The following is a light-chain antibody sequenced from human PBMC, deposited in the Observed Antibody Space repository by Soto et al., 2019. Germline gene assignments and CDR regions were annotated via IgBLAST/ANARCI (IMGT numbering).Light chain of an antibody. Sequence: QSALTQPPSASGSPGQSVTISCTGTRSDVGGYNFVSWYQQHPGKAPKLMIYEVTKRPSGVPDRFSGSKSGNTASLTVSGLQPEDEAAYYCSSYAGNNIWVFGGGTKLTVL. CDR2: EVT. V-gene: IGLV2-8*01. CDR3: SSYAGNNIWV. J-gene: IGLJ3*02. CDR1: RSDVGGYNF.